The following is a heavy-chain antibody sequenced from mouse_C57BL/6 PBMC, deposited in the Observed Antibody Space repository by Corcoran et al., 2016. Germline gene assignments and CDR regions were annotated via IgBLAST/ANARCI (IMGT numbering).Heavy chain of an antibody. CDR3: ARRYYYGSSYDFDY. CDR2: IYPGDGDT. Sequence: QVQLQQSGAELVKPGASVKISCKASGYAFSSYWMNWVKQRPGKGLEWIGQIYPGDGDTNYNGKFKDKATLTADKSSSTAYMQLSSLTSEDSAVYFCARRYYYGSSYDFDYWGQGTTLTVSS. CDR1: GYAFSSYW. V-gene: IGHV1-80*01. J-gene: IGHJ2*01. D-gene: IGHD1-1*01.